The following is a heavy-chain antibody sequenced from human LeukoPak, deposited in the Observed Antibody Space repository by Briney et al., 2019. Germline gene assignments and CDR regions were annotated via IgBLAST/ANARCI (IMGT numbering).Heavy chain of an antibody. Sequence: SETLSLTCTVSGGSISSSSYYWGWIRLPPGKGLEWIGNIYYSGSTNLNSSLKSRVTISVDTSKNQFSLKLSSVTAADTAVYYCARLAPSNYHGGSGYLDYWGQGTLVTVSS. CDR1: GGSISSSSYY. CDR3: ARLAPSNYHGGSGYLDY. V-gene: IGHV4-39*01. J-gene: IGHJ4*02. CDR2: IYYSGST. D-gene: IGHD3-22*01.